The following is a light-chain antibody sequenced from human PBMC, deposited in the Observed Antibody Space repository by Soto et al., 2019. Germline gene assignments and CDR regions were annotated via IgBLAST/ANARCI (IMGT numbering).Light chain of an antibody. V-gene: IGLV2-8*01. J-gene: IGLJ1*01. Sequence: QSALTQPPSASGSPGQSVTISCTGTSSDVGANNYVSWYQQHPGKAPKLMIYEVTKRPSVVPDRFSGSKSGNTASLTVSGLQAEEEADYDCSSYAGANRVFGTGTKLTVL. CDR2: EVT. CDR1: SSDVGANNY. CDR3: SSYAGANRV.